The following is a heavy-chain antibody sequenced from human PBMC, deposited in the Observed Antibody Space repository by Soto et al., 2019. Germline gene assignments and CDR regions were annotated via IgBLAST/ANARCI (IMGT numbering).Heavy chain of an antibody. CDR2: INHSGST. CDR3: ARALPPGIAVAGFDY. Sequence: SETLSLTCAVYGGSFSGYYWSWIRQPPGKGLEWIGEINHSGSTNYNPSLKSRVTISVDTSKNQFSLKLSSVTAADTAVYYCARALPPGIAVAGFDYWGQGTLVTVSS. V-gene: IGHV4-34*01. CDR1: GGSFSGYY. J-gene: IGHJ4*02. D-gene: IGHD6-19*01.